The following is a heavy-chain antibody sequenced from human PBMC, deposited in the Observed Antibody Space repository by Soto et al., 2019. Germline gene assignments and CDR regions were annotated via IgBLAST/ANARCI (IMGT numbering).Heavy chain of an antibody. D-gene: IGHD4-4*01. J-gene: IGHJ4*02. Sequence: ASVKVSCKASGYTFTGYYMHWVRQAPGQGLEWMGRIDPSDSYTNYSPSFQGHVTISADKSISTAYLQWSSLKASDTAMYYCARLFGDGYSYYFDYWGQGTLVTVSS. CDR3: ARLFGDGYSYYFDY. CDR1: GYTFTGYY. V-gene: IGHV5-10-1*01. CDR2: IDPSDSYT.